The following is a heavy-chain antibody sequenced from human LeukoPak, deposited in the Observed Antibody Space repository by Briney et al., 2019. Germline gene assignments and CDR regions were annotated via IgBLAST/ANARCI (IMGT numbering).Heavy chain of an antibody. Sequence: EASVKVSCKVSGYTLTELSMHWVRQAPGKGLEWMGGFDPEDGETIYAQKFQGRVTMTEDTSTDTAYMELSSLRSEDTAVYYCARGGFWSGYRRFDPWGQGTLVTVSS. D-gene: IGHD3-3*01. J-gene: IGHJ5*02. CDR1: GYTLTELS. V-gene: IGHV1-24*01. CDR3: ARGGFWSGYRRFDP. CDR2: FDPEDGET.